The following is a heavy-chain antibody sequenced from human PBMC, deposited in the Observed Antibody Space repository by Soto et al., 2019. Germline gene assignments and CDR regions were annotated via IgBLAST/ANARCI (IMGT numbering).Heavy chain of an antibody. CDR1: GFIFSHFG. J-gene: IGHJ3*01. CDR2: IRYDGTYK. CDR3: ARFNGDDNSGAFDV. D-gene: IGHD4-17*01. V-gene: IGHV3-33*03. Sequence: QVQLVESGGGGVQLGRSRGLSCAAPGFIFSHFGMNWVRQAQGKGLEWVAVIRYDGTYKAYAESVKGRFTISRENSKNTVSVQMDSLRVEDTAVYYCARFNGDDNSGAFDVWGQGTVVTVSS.